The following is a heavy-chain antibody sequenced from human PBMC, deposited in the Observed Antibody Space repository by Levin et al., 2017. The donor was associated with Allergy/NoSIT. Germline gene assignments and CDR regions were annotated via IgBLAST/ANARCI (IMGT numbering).Heavy chain of an antibody. J-gene: IGHJ3*02. D-gene: IGHD2-2*01. CDR1: GASISSSTYY. V-gene: IGHV4-39*01. Sequence: SETLSLTCSVSGASISSSTYYWGWTRQPPGKGLEYIGSIYSSGSTYYNPSLKSRVTISVDTSKNQFSLKLSSVTAADTAVYYCARKGYCSSTSCYARNAFDIWGQGTMVTVSS. CDR2: IYSSGST. CDR3: ARKGYCSSTSCYARNAFDI.